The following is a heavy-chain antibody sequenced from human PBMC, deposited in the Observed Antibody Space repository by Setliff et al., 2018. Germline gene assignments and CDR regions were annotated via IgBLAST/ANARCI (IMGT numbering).Heavy chain of an antibody. CDR3: RFWSGYYKNDY. CDR1: GGSITSGSFY. CDR2: IHASGSP. V-gene: IGHV4-61*02. J-gene: IGHJ4*03. Sequence: PSETLSLTCTVSGGSITSGSFYWSWIRQPAGKRPEWIGRIHASGSPNYNPSLKSRVTISVDTSKNQFSLRLSSVTAADTAVYYCRFWSGYYKNDYWGQGTLVTVSS. D-gene: IGHD3-3*01.